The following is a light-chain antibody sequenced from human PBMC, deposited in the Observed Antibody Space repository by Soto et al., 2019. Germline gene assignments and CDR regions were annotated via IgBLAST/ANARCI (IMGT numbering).Light chain of an antibody. Sequence: EIVLTQSPATLSLSPGERATLSCRASQSVSNDLAWYQHKPGQAPRLLIYDASNRATGIPARLSGSGSGTDFTLTISSLEPEDFAVYYCQQRSNWPTFGQGTKVDIK. CDR2: DAS. CDR3: QQRSNWPT. CDR1: QSVSND. J-gene: IGKJ1*01. V-gene: IGKV3-11*01.